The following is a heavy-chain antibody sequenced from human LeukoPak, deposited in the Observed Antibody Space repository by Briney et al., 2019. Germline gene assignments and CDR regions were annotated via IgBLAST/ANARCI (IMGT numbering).Heavy chain of an antibody. CDR3: AIPYHYYGSGSYLPFDY. D-gene: IGHD3-10*01. Sequence: GGSLRLSCAASGFTFSSYAMSWVRKAPGKGLEWVSAISGSGGSTYYADSVKGRFTISRDNSKNTLYLRMNSLRAEDTAVYYCAIPYHYYGSGSYLPFDYWGQGTLVTVSS. V-gene: IGHV3-23*01. CDR1: GFTFSSYA. J-gene: IGHJ4*02. CDR2: ISGSGGST.